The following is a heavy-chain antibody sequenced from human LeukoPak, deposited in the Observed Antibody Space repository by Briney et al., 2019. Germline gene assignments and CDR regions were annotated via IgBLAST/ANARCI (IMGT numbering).Heavy chain of an antibody. J-gene: IGHJ4*02. D-gene: IGHD3-22*01. V-gene: IGHV3-21*01. CDR1: GYTLSSYS. CDR3: AREKPALTYYYDSSGYFYFDY. CDR2: ISSSCRYI. Sequence: GGSLRLSCAASGYTLSSYSMNWVRQAPGKGLEWVSSISSSCRYIYYADSVKGRFTISRDNAKNSLYLQMNSLRAEDTAVYYCAREKPALTYYYDSSGYFYFDYWGQGTLVSVSS.